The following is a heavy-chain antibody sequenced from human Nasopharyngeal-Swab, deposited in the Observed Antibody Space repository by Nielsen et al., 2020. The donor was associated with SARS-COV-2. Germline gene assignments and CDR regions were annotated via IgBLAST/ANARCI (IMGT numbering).Heavy chain of an antibody. J-gene: IGHJ4*01. D-gene: IGHD1-14*01. CDR1: GYDFTDFW. V-gene: IGHV5-10-1*01. Sequence: GESLKISCNGSGYDFTDFWTNWVRQMPGRGLEWMGRIHPSDSSINYSPSFQGHVTISADKSITTAYLQWSSLEASDSAMYYCARAFTTVSSFAYWGHGTLVTVSS. CDR2: IHPSDSSI. CDR3: ARAFTTVSSFAY.